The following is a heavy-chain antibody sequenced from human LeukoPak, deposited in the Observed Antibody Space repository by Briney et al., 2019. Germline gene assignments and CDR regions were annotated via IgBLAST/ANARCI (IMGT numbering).Heavy chain of an antibody. CDR1: GFTFSSYA. V-gene: IGHV3-30-3*01. CDR2: VSYDGSNK. Sequence: GGSLRLSCAASGFTFSSYAMHWVRQAPGKGLEWVAVVSYDGSNKYYADSVKGRFTISRDNSKNTLYLQMNSLRAEDTAVYYCARDPDYGDPPAVYYFDYWGQGTLVTVSS. CDR3: ARDPDYGDPPAVYYFDY. J-gene: IGHJ4*02. D-gene: IGHD4-17*01.